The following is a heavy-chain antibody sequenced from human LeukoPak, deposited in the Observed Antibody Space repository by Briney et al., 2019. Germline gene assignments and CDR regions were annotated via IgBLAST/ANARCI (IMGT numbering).Heavy chain of an antibody. CDR3: ARRRLSYGPRGFDY. Sequence: RPSETLSLTCAVSGDSIITNHWWSWVRQPPGKGLEWIGEINHSGSTNYNPSLKSRVTISVDTSKNQFSLKLSSVTAADTAVYYCARRRLSYGPRGFDYWGQGTLVTVSS. J-gene: IGHJ4*02. CDR2: INHSGST. CDR1: GDSIITNHW. V-gene: IGHV4-4*02. D-gene: IGHD5-18*01.